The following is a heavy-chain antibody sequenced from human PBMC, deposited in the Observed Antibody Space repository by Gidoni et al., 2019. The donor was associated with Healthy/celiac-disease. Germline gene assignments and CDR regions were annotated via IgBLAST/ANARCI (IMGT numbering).Heavy chain of an antibody. CDR1: GFTVSSNY. Sequence: VQLVESGGGLIQPGGSLRLSCAASGFTVSSNYMSWVRQAPGKGLEWVSVIYSGGSTYYADSVKGRFTISRDNSKNTLYLQMNSLRAEDTAVYYCARVGGYCSGGSCPWGQGTLVTVSS. D-gene: IGHD2-15*01. J-gene: IGHJ5*02. CDR2: IYSGGST. V-gene: IGHV3-53*01. CDR3: ARVGGYCSGGSCP.